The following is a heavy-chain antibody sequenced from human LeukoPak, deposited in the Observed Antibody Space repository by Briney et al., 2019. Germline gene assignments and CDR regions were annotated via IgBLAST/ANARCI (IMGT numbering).Heavy chain of an antibody. CDR1: GGSISRYY. CDR3: ARAGSSGYSVDY. Sequence: SETLSLTCTVSGGSISRYYWSWIRPPPGKGLEWIGYIYYSGGTNYNPSLKSRVTISVDTSKNQFSLRLTSVTAADTAVYYCARAGSSGYSVDYWGQGTLVTVSS. J-gene: IGHJ4*02. V-gene: IGHV4-59*01. D-gene: IGHD3-22*01. CDR2: IYYSGGT.